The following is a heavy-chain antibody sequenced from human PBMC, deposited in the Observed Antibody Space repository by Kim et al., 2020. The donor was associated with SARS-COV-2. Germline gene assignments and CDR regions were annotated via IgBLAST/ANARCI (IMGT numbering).Heavy chain of an antibody. CDR3: ARDTALNY. CDR2: IYDDGRT. V-gene: IGHV4-59*12. CDR1: GGSINSYF. D-gene: IGHD5-18*01. J-gene: IGHJ4*02. Sequence: SETLSLTCIVSGGSINSYFWSWVRQPHGKGLEWIGHIYDDGRTTDNPSLKRRVTISVDRYNNQFSLKLTSVTAADTALYFCARDTALNYCGQGTLVTV.